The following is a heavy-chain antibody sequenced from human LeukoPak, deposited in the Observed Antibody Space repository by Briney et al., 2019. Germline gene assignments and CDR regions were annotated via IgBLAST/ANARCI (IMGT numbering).Heavy chain of an antibody. Sequence: PSETLSLTCTVSGGSISSYYWSWLRQPPGKGLEYIGYTHYSGSTNYNPSLKSRVTISLDTSANQFSLTLSSVTAADTAVYYCASGYCGGACQLGGVDMWGQGTMVTVSS. CDR3: ASGYCGGACQLGGVDM. CDR2: THYSGST. J-gene: IGHJ3*02. D-gene: IGHD2-21*02. CDR1: GGSISSYY. V-gene: IGHV4-59*01.